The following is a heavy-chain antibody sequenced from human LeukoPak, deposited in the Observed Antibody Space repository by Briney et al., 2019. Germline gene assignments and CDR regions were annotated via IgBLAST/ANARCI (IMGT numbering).Heavy chain of an antibody. Sequence: ASVKVSCKASGYTFTGYYMHWVRQAPGQGLEWMGWINPNSGGTNYAQKFQGRVTMTRDTSISTAYMELSRLRSDDTAVYYCARDSAPLSRYFDWLPSYYYYGMDVWGQGTTVTVSS. CDR1: GYTFTGYY. D-gene: IGHD3-9*01. V-gene: IGHV1-2*02. CDR2: INPNSGGT. CDR3: ARDSAPLSRYFDWLPSYYYYGMDV. J-gene: IGHJ6*02.